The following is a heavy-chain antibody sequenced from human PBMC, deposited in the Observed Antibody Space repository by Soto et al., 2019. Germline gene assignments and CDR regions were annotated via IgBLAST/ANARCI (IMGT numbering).Heavy chain of an antibody. J-gene: IGHJ4*02. CDR1: GGPLSRYA. D-gene: IGHD3-9*01. CDR3: ARDRREYYDILTGYYSPLAYYFDY. V-gene: IGHV1-69*13. Sequence: SVQVSCQASGGPLSRYAISWGRQAPGQRPVWMGGIFPIFGTANYAQKFQGRVTITADESTSTAYMELSSLRSEDTAVYYCARDRREYYDILTGYYSPLAYYFDYWGQGTLVTVSS. CDR2: IFPIFGTA.